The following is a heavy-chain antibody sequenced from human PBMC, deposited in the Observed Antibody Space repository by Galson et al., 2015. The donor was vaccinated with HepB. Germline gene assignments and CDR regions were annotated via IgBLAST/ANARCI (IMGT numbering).Heavy chain of an antibody. CDR1: GGTFSSYA. V-gene: IGHV1-69*13. CDR3: ARNIVVVINDAFDI. CDR2: IIPVFGTA. Sequence: SVKVSCKASGGTFSSYAISWVRQAPGQGLEWMGGIIPVFGTANYAQKFQGRVTITADESTSTAYMELSSLRSEDTAVYYCARNIVVVINDAFDIWGQGTMVTVSS. D-gene: IGHD3-22*01. J-gene: IGHJ3*02.